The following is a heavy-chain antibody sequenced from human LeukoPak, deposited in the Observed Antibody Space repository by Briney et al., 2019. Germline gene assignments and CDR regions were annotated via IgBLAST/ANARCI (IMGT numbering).Heavy chain of an antibody. V-gene: IGHV4-38-2*02. CDR1: GYSISSGYY. Sequence: SETLSLTCTVSGYSISSGYYWGWIRQPPGKGLEWIASIYQSGSTYYNPSLKSRVTISVDTSKNQFSLKQSSVTAADTAVYYCARDMDSGDSSGYPTDYWGQGTLVTVSS. D-gene: IGHD3-22*01. J-gene: IGHJ4*02. CDR2: IYQSGST. CDR3: ARDMDSGDSSGYPTDY.